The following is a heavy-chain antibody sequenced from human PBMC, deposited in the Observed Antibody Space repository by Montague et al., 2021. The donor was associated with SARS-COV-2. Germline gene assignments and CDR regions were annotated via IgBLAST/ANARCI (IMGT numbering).Heavy chain of an antibody. CDR2: IYYSGST. V-gene: IGHV4-39*01. J-gene: IGHJ4*02. CDR3: ARKASRGITIFGVVTASYYFDY. D-gene: IGHD3-3*01. CDR1: GGSISNSSYY. Sequence: TLSLTCTVSGGSISNSSYYWGWIRQPPGKGLEWIGSIYYSGSTYYNPSLKSRVTISVDTSKNQFSLKLSSVTAADTAVYYCARKASRGITIFGVVTASYYFDYWGQGTLVTVSS.